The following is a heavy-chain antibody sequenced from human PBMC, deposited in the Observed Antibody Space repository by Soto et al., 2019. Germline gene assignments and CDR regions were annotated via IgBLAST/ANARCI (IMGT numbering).Heavy chain of an antibody. CDR2: ISYDGSHK. V-gene: IGHV3-30*18. D-gene: IGHD2-15*01. Sequence: QVQLVESGGGVVQPGRSLRLSCAGSGFTFSNYGLHWVRQAPGKGLEWVAVISYDGSHKYYADSVKGRFTISRDNSNNMLVLQIDSLRAEDTAVYYWAKGRAPRYCGRSSCHPAGAYWGQGTLVTVSS. J-gene: IGHJ4*02. CDR3: AKGRAPRYCGRSSCHPAGAY. CDR1: GFTFSNYG.